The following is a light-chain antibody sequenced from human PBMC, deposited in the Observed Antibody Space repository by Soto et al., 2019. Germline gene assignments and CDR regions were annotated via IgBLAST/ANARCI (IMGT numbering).Light chain of an antibody. CDR2: GNS. V-gene: IGLV1-40*01. J-gene: IGLJ1*01. CDR1: SFNIGAGYD. CDR3: QSYDSSLSRSV. Sequence: QSALTQPPSVSGAPGQRVTISCTGSSFNIGAGYDVHWYQQLPGTAPKLLIYGNSNRPSGVPDRFSGSKSGTSASLAITGLQAEDEADYYCQSYDSSLSRSVFGTGTKVTVL.